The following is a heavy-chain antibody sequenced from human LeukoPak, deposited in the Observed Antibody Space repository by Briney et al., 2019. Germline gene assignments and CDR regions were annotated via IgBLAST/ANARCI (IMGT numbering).Heavy chain of an antibody. CDR1: GLTFSNYA. Sequence: GGSLRLSCAASGLTFSNYAMSWVRQAPGEGLEWVSAISGRGDSTNYADSVKGRFTISRDNSKNTLYLQIDSLRAEDTAVYFCAKGIYRASSNYYYGMDVWGQGTTVTVSS. CDR3: AKGIYRASSNYYYGMDV. D-gene: IGHD5-18*01. CDR2: ISGRGDST. V-gene: IGHV3-23*01. J-gene: IGHJ6*02.